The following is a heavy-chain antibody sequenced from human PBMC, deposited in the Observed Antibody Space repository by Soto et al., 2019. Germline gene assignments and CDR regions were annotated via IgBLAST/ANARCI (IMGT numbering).Heavy chain of an antibody. CDR3: AKAQRVNYYDSSGYHYYGMDV. J-gene: IGHJ6*02. CDR2: ISGSGGST. Sequence: GGSLRLSCATSGFNFSSYAMSWVRQAPGKGLEWVSAISGSGGSTYYADSVKGRFTISRDNSKNTLYLQMNSLRAEDTAVYYCAKAQRVNYYDSSGYHYYGMDVWGEGTTVTVCS. D-gene: IGHD3-22*01. CDR1: GFNFSSYA. V-gene: IGHV3-23*01.